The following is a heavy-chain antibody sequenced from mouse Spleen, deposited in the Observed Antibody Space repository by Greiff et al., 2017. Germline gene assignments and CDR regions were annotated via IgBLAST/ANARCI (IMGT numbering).Heavy chain of an antibody. Sequence: QVQLQQPGAELVKPGASVKMSCKASGYTFTSYWITWVKQRPGQGLEWIGDIYPGSGSTNYNEKFKSKATLTVDTSSSTAYMQLSSLTSEDSAVYYCARGRDYDEGFAYWGQGTLVTVSA. CDR2: IYPGSGST. J-gene: IGHJ3*01. V-gene: IGHV1-55*01. D-gene: IGHD2-4*01. CDR1: GYTFTSYW. CDR3: ARGRDYDEGFAY.